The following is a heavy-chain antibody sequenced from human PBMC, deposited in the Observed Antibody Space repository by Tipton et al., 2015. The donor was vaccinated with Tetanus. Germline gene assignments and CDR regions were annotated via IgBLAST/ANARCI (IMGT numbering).Heavy chain of an antibody. V-gene: IGHV5-51*01. CDR1: GYIFNNYW. CDR3: ARAHCTDGVCNFDF. CDR2: IYPGASDT. D-gene: IGHD2-8*01. Sequence: QLVQSGGEVKKPGESLKISCKGSGYIFNNYWIGWVRQKPGKGREWMGIIYPGASDTRYSPSFQGQVTISVDKSINTAYLQWSSLKASDTSMFYCARAHCTDGVCNFDFGGQGALVTVAS. J-gene: IGHJ4*02.